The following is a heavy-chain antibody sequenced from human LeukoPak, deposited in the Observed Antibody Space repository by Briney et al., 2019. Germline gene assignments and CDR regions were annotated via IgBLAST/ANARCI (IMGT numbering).Heavy chain of an antibody. D-gene: IGHD6-13*01. J-gene: IGHJ4*02. CDR3: ARGLRYSSSWARFDY. CDR2: INHSGST. V-gene: IGHV4-39*07. Sequence: TSETLSLTCTVSGGSISSGDYYWSWIRQPPGKGLEWIGEINHSGSTNYNPSLKSRVTISVDTSKNQFSLKLSSVTAADTAVYYCARGLRYSSSWARFDYWGQGTLVTVSS. CDR1: GGSISSGDYY.